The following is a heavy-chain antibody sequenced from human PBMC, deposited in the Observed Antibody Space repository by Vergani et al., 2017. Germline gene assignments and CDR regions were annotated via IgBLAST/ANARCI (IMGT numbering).Heavy chain of an antibody. CDR3: ARDRVDCSSTSSYDAFDI. D-gene: IGHD2-2*01. CDR1: VFTFSSYA. CDR2: ISGSGGST. J-gene: IGHJ3*02. Sequence: EVQLLESGGGLVQPGGSLRLPCAASVFTFSSYAMSWVRQAPGKGLEWVSAISGSGGSTDYANTVKGRFTISRDNSKNKLYLQMNSLRAEDTAVYYCARDRVDCSSTSSYDAFDIWSQGTIVTVSS. V-gene: IGHV3-23*01.